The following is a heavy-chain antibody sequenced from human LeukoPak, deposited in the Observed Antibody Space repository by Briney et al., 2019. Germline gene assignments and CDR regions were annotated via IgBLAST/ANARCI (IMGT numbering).Heavy chain of an antibody. J-gene: IGHJ4*02. D-gene: IGHD2-15*01. V-gene: IGHV1-69*13. Sequence: SVKVSCKASGGTFSSYAISWVRQAPGQGLEWMGGIIPIFGTANYAQKFQGRVTITADESTSTAYMALSSLRSEDTAVYYCASGGGGHCSGGSCFYYFDYWGQGTLVTVSS. CDR1: GGTFSSYA. CDR2: IIPIFGTA. CDR3: ASGGGGHCSGGSCFYYFDY.